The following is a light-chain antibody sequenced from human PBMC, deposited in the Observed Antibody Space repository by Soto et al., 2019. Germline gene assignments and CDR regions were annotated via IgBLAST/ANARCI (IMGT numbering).Light chain of an antibody. CDR2: DVF. CDR3: QQYNNWPPWT. J-gene: IGKJ1*01. CDR1: HNVNSN. V-gene: IGKV3-15*01. Sequence: EILMTQSPATLSVSPGESATLSCRASHNVNSNLAWYQQKPGQSPRLLIYDVFTRATGIPARFSGSGSGTEFTLTISSLQSEDFAVYYCQQYNNWPPWTFGQGTKVDIK.